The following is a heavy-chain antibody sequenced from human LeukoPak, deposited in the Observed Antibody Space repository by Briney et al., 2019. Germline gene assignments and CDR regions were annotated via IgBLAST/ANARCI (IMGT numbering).Heavy chain of an antibody. V-gene: IGHV3-30*03. CDR1: GFTFSSYG. CDR2: ISYDGSNK. Sequence: GGSLRLSCAASGFTFSSYGMHWVRQAPGKGLEWVAVISYDGSNKYYADSVKGRFTISRENSTNTLSLLMNSLRAEDTAGYYCASIAVAGTVFDYWGQGPLVTVSS. D-gene: IGHD6-19*01. J-gene: IGHJ4*02. CDR3: ASIAVAGTVFDY.